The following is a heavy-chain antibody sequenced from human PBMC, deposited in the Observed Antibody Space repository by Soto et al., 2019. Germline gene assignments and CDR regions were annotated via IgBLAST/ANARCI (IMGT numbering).Heavy chain of an antibody. D-gene: IGHD5-18*01. J-gene: IGHJ4*02. V-gene: IGHV3-15*01. CDR2: IKSKTNGGTT. Sequence: PGGSLRLSCAASGFTFRNAWMSWVRQAPGKGLEWVGRIKSKTNGGTTDYAAPVKGRFTISRDDSKNTLCLQMNSLKTKDTAVYYCTTVDTGMVPYWGQGTLVTVSS. CDR1: GFTFRNAW. CDR3: TTVDTGMVPY.